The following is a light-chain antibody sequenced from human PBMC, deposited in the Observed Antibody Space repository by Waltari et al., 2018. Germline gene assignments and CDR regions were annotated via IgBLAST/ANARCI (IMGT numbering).Light chain of an antibody. Sequence: QSALTQPASVSGSPGQSITISCTGTSSDVGGYNYVSWYQQHPGKPPKLMIYDVSNRPQGVSHRFSGSKSGNTASLTISGLQGEDEADYYCSSYTSSSGTDVVFGGGTKLTVL. CDR2: DVS. V-gene: IGLV2-14*03. CDR1: SSDVGGYNY. J-gene: IGLJ2*01. CDR3: SSYTSSSGTDVV.